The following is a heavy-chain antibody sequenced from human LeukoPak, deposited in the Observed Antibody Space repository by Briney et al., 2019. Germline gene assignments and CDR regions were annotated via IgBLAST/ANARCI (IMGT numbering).Heavy chain of an antibody. D-gene: IGHD3-22*01. V-gene: IGHV3-48*01. CDR3: AGQYPYDSSGFDY. CDR1: GFTFSSYG. CDR2: ISSSSSPI. J-gene: IGHJ4*02. Sequence: GGSLRLSCAASGFTFSSYGMHWVRQAPGKGLEWVSYISSSSSPIYYADSVKGRFTISRDNAKNSLYLQMNSLRADDTAVYYCAGQYPYDSSGFDYWGQGTLVTVSS.